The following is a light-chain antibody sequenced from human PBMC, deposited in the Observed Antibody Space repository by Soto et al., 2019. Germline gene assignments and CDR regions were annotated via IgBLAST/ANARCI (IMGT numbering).Light chain of an antibody. J-gene: IGLJ3*02. CDR3: ASWDGGLSAVV. Sequence: QSALTQPASASGTPGQRVSIGCSGSNSNIGTNSVHWYQQLPGMAPQPLIYKNNQRPSGVPDRFAGSKSGTSASLAISGLRSEDEAHYFCASWDGGLSAVVFGGGTKLTVL. V-gene: IGLV1-47*01. CDR2: KNN. CDR1: NSNIGTNS.